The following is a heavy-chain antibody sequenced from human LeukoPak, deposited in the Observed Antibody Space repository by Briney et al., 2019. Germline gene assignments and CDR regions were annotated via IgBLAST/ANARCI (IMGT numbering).Heavy chain of an antibody. CDR3: AAISSSWYSTGFDP. Sequence: SETLSLTCAVYGGSFSGYYWSWIRQPPGKGLEWIGEINHSGSTNYNPSLKSRVTISVDTSKNQFSLKLSSVTAADTAVYYCAAISSSWYSTGFDPWGQGTLVTVSS. CDR2: INHSGST. V-gene: IGHV4-34*01. J-gene: IGHJ5*02. D-gene: IGHD6-13*01. CDR1: GGSFSGYY.